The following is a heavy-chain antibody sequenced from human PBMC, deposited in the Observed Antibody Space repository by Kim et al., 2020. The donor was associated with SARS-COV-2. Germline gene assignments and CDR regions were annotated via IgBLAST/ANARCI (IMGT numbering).Heavy chain of an antibody. V-gene: IGHV4-39*01. D-gene: IGHD1-26*01. Sequence: SETLSLTCTVSGGSISSSSYYWGWIRQPPGKGLEWIGSIYYSGSTYYNPSLKSRVTISVDTSKNQFSLKLSSVTAADTAVYYCARWTSGAWNYYYYGMD. CDR1: GGSISSSSYY. CDR3: ARWTSGAWNYYYYGMD. CDR2: IYYSGST. J-gene: IGHJ6*01.